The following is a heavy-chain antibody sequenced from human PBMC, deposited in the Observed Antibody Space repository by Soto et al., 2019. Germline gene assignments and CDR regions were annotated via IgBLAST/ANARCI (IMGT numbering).Heavy chain of an antibody. CDR2: INPNSGGT. D-gene: IGHD3-22*01. V-gene: IGHV1-2*02. CDR1: GYTFTGYY. CDR3: ARDPYYYDSSGYYYPNWFDP. J-gene: IGHJ5*02. Sequence: ASVKVSCKASGYTFTGYYMHWVRQAPGQGLEWMGWINPNSGGTNHAQKFQGRVTMTRDTSISTAYMELSRLRSDDTAVYYCARDPYYYDSSGYYYPNWFDPWGQGTLVTVSS.